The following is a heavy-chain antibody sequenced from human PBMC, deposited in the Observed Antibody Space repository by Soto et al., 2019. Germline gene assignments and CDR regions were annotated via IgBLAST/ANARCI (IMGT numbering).Heavy chain of an antibody. V-gene: IGHV1-58*01. CDR2: IVVGSGNT. J-gene: IGHJ6*01. CDR1: GFTFTSSA. CDR3: AAVPGFSCRWLLQPPSATHF. Sequence: SVKVSCKASGFTFTSSAVQWVRQARGQRLEWIGWIVVGSGNTNYAQKFQERVTITRDMSTSTAYMELSSLRSEDTAVYYCAAVPGFSCRWLLQPPSATHFWAQGTSDPVSS. D-gene: IGHD5-18*01.